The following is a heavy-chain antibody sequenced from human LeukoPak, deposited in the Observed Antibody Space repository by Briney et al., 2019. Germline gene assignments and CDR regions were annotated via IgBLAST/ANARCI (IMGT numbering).Heavy chain of an antibody. Sequence: ASVKVSCKASGYTFTTYGITWVRQAPGQGLAWMGWISAYNGNTNYPQKLQGRVTMTTDTSTSTAYMELRSLRSDDTAVYYCARDWCSSSSLCFYSYVMDVWGQGTTVTVSS. D-gene: IGHD6-6*01. CDR2: ISAYNGNT. V-gene: IGHV1-18*01. CDR1: GYTFTTYG. CDR3: ARDWCSSSSLCFYSYVMDV. J-gene: IGHJ6*02.